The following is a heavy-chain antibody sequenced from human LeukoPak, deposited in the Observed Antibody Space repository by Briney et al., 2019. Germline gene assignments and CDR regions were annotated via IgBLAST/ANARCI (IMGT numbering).Heavy chain of an antibody. Sequence: ASVKVSCKASGYTFTGYYMHWVRQAPGQGLEWMGWINPNSGGTNYAQKFQGRVTMTRDTSISTAYMELSRLRSDDTAVYYCARAYSSSWYYNYYYYMDVWGKGTTVTVSS. J-gene: IGHJ6*03. V-gene: IGHV1-2*02. CDR1: GYTFTGYY. D-gene: IGHD6-13*01. CDR2: INPNSGGT. CDR3: ARAYSSSWYYNYYYYMDV.